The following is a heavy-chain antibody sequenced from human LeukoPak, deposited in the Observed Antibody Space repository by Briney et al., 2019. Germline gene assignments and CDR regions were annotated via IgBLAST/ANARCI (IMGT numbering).Heavy chain of an antibody. CDR2: IYTSGST. D-gene: IGHD3-22*01. CDR3: ARVDQYYYDSSGYYYDSLKDAFDI. V-gene: IGHV4-4*07. J-gene: IGHJ3*02. Sequence: SKTLSLTCTVSGGSISSYYWSWIRQPAGKGLEWIGRIYTSGSTNYNPSLKSRVTMSVDTSKNQFSLKLSSVTAADTAVYYCARVDQYYYDSSGYYYDSLKDAFDIWGQGTMVTVSS. CDR1: GGSISSYY.